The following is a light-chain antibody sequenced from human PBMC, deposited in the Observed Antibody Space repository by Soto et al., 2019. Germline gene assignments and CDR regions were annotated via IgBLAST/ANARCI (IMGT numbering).Light chain of an antibody. J-gene: IGLJ2*01. CDR1: SSDVGGYNY. Sequence: QSVLTQPASVSWSPGQSITISCTGTSSDVGGYNYVSWYQRHPGKAPKLMIYDVSNRPSGVSNRFSGSKSGNTASLTISGLQAEDEADYYCSSYTSSSTVVFGGGTKVTVL. V-gene: IGLV2-14*01. CDR3: SSYTSSSTVV. CDR2: DVS.